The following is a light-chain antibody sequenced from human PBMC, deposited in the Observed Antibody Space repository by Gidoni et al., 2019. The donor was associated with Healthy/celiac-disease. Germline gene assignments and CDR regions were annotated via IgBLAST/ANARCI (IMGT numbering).Light chain of an antibody. CDR2: GAS. J-gene: IGKJ4*01. CDR1: HPVSSSY. CDR3: QQYGSSPPT. V-gene: IGKV3-20*01. Sequence: RHPVSSSYLAWYQQKPGQAPRLLIYGASSRATGIPDRFSGSGSGTDFTLTISRLEPEDFAVYYCQQYGSSPPTFXGXTKVEIK.